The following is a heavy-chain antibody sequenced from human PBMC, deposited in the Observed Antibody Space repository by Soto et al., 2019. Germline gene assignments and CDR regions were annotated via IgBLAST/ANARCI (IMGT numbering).Heavy chain of an antibody. V-gene: IGHV3-23*01. J-gene: IGHJ5*02. D-gene: IGHD3-16*01. CDR2: ISGRSGVP. Sequence: EGQLLQSGGDLVQPGGSLRLSCAGSGLTLRSYAMTWIRQTPEKGLEWVSTISGRSGVPSYADSVNGRVTVSRDNSKNTLYLQMNSLRRDDTAIYYCAKGGPFTGGFDPWGQGTLVTVAS. CDR3: AKGGPFTGGFDP. CDR1: GLTLRSYA.